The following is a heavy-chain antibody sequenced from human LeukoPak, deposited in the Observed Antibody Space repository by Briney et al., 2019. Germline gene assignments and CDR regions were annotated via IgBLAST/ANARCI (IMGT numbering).Heavy chain of an antibody. CDR1: GYTFTSYD. V-gene: IGHV1-8*03. D-gene: IGHD5-12*01. CDR2: MNPNSGNT. CDR3: AKGREWLGESAFDI. J-gene: IGHJ3*02. Sequence: AASVKVSCTASGYTFTSYDINWVRQATGQGLEWMGWMNPNSGNTGYAQKFQGRVTITRNTSISTAYMELSSLRSEDTAVYYCAKGREWLGESAFDIWGQGTMVTVSS.